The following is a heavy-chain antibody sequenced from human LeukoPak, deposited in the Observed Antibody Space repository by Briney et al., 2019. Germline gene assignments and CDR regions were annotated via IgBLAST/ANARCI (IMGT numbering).Heavy chain of an antibody. Sequence: GRSLRLSFAASGFTFSSYAMHWVRQAPGKGLGWVAVISYDGSNKYYSDSVKGRFTISRDNSKNTLYLQMNSLRAEDTAVYYCARGVVPAAYYYYGMDVWGKGTTVTVSS. CDR2: ISYDGSNK. CDR3: ARGVVPAAYYYYGMDV. V-gene: IGHV3-30*04. D-gene: IGHD2-2*01. CDR1: GFTFSSYA. J-gene: IGHJ6*04.